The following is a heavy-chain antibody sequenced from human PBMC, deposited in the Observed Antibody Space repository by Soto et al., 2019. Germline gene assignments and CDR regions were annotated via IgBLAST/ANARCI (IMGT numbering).Heavy chain of an antibody. D-gene: IGHD4-17*01. CDR1: GGTFSSYA. CDR3: ASRRYGGNLEGSDY. V-gene: IGHV1-69*01. CDR2: IIPIFGTA. Sequence: QVQLVQSGAEVKKPGSSVKVSCKASGGTFSSYAISWVRQAPGQGLEWMGGIIPIFGTANYAQKVQGRVTSTADESTSTAYMKLSSLRSEDTAVYYCASRRYGGNLEGSDYWGQGTLVTVSS. J-gene: IGHJ4*02.